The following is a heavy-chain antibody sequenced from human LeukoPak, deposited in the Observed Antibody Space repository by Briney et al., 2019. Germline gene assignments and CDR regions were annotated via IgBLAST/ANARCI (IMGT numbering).Heavy chain of an antibody. CDR2: IIPTTGLA. Sequence: SVKVSCKASGGTFSNLAISWVRQAPGQGLEWMGRIIPTTGLANYAQKFQGRDTITADKSTSTAYMELSSLRSEDTAVYYCARAPPRLDGYILYYWGQGTLVTVSS. V-gene: IGHV1-69*04. CDR3: ARAPPRLDGYILYY. J-gene: IGHJ4*02. CDR1: GGTFSNLA. D-gene: IGHD5-24*01.